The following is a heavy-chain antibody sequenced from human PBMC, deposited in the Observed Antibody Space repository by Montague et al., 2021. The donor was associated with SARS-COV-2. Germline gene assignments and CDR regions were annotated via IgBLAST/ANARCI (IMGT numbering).Heavy chain of an antibody. V-gene: IGHV4-39*07. Sequence: SETLSLTCSVSGGSISSSDYYWGWIRQPAGKGLEWIGRIYSSGSINYNPSLKTRITLSVDTSKNQLSLRLNSVTAADTAVYYCARNPGEYYGMDVWGQGTTVTVSS. CDR1: GGSISSSDYY. J-gene: IGHJ6*02. CDR2: IYSSGSI. D-gene: IGHD3-16*01. CDR3: ARNPGEYYGMDV.